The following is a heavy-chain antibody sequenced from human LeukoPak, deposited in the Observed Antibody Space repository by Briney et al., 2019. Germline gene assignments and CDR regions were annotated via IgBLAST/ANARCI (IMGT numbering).Heavy chain of an antibody. Sequence: GRSLRLSCAASGVTLSSFAMHWVRQAPGKGLEWVAVISYHGRDTYYADSVKGRFTISRDNSKNTLYLQLNSLRAEDTAVYYCAAQPCSVGRCYLDYWGQGTLVTVSS. J-gene: IGHJ4*02. V-gene: IGHV3-30*04. CDR2: ISYHGRDT. D-gene: IGHD2-15*01. CDR1: GVTLSSFA. CDR3: AAQPCSVGRCYLDY.